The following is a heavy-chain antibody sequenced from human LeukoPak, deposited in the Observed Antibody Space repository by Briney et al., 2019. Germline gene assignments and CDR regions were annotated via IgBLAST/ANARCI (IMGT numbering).Heavy chain of an antibody. CDR1: GFTFSDYY. CDR3: ARDKGGTNYFDY. V-gene: IGHV3-11*04. CDR2: ISPRGSTI. Sequence: GGSLRLSCVASGFTFSDYYMSWIRQAPGKGLEWLSYISPRGSTIYYADSVKGRFTISRDNSKNTLYLQMNGLRAEDTAVYYCARDKGGTNYFDYWGQGTLVTVSS. J-gene: IGHJ4*02.